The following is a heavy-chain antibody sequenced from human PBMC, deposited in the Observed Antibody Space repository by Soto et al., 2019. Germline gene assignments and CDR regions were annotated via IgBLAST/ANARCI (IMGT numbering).Heavy chain of an antibody. CDR3: ARVIGYSGYPNGMDV. V-gene: IGHV3-21*01. Sequence: TGGYLRLSCAASGFTFSSYSMNWVRQAPGKGLEWVSSISSSSSYIYYADSVKGRFTISRDNAKNSLYLQMNSLRAEDTAVYYCARVIGYSGYPNGMDVWGQGTTVTVS. CDR2: ISSSSSYI. CDR1: GFTFSSYS. D-gene: IGHD5-12*01. J-gene: IGHJ6*02.